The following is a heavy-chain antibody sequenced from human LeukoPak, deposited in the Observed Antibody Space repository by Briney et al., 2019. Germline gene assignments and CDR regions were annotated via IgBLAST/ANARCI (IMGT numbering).Heavy chain of an antibody. CDR1: GFTVSSNY. J-gene: IGHJ4*02. V-gene: IGHV3-23*01. D-gene: IGHD5-12*01. CDR2: ISNSGGST. CDR3: AKGRYSGYDYQWYFDY. Sequence: GGSLRLSCAASGFTVSSNYMNWVRQAPGKGLEWVSAISNSGGSTYYSDSVKGRFTISRDNSKNTLYLQMNSLRAEDTAVYYCAKGRYSGYDYQWYFDYWGQGTLVIVSS.